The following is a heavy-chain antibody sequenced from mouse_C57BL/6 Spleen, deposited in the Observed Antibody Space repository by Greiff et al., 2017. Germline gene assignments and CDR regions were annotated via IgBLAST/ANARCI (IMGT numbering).Heavy chain of an antibody. V-gene: IGHV1-59*01. CDR3: ARRANWGHAMDY. CDR1: GYTFTSYW. CDR2: IDPSDSYT. D-gene: IGHD4-1*01. Sequence: VQLQQPGAELVRPGTSVKLSCKASGYTFTSYWMHWVKQRPGQGLEWIGVIDPSDSYTNYNQKFKGKATLTVDTSSSTAYMQLSSLTSEDSAVYYCARRANWGHAMDYWGQGTSVTVSS. J-gene: IGHJ4*01.